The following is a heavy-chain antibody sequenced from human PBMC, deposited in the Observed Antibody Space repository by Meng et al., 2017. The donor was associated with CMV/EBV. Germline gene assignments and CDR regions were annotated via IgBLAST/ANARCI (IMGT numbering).Heavy chain of an antibody. CDR2: IRYDGGKK. Sequence: GSSLKISCAASGLTLRTYGIHWVRQAPGKGLGWVAFIRYDGGKKEYVDSVKGRFTISSDNSKNTVNLQMNSLRAEDTAVYYCAKDSGRGGHLWFRGVDYWGQGTLVTVSS. CDR3: AKDSGRGGHLWFRGVDY. D-gene: IGHD3-10*01. J-gene: IGHJ4*02. V-gene: IGHV3-30*02. CDR1: GLTLRTYG.